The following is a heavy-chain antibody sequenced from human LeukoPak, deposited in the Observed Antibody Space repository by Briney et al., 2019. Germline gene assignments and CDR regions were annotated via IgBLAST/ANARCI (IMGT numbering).Heavy chain of an antibody. CDR3: AKGGHTTWFGP. D-gene: IGHD1-14*01. V-gene: IGHV3-23*01. J-gene: IGHJ5*02. Sequence: GGSLRLSCAASGFTFREYSMSWVRQAPGKGLEWVSNIRANGGDTYYTDSVKGRFTISRDNSKNTLYLEMNSLTPGDTAVYYCAKGGHTTWFGPWGQGTLVTVSS. CDR2: IRANGGDT. CDR1: GFTFREYS.